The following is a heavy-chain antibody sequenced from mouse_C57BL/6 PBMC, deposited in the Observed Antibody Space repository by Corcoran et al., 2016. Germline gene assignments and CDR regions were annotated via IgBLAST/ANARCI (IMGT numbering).Heavy chain of an antibody. D-gene: IGHD2-3*01. V-gene: IGHV1-26*01. CDR1: GYTFTDYY. CDR2: INPNNGGT. Sequence: EVQLQQSGPELVKPGASVKISCKASGYTFTDYYMNWVKQSHGKSLEWIGNINPNNGGTSYNQKFKGKATLTVDKSSSTAYMELRSLTSEDSAVYYCARNGYDGFSYWYFDVWGTGTTVTVSS. J-gene: IGHJ1*03. CDR3: ARNGYDGFSYWYFDV.